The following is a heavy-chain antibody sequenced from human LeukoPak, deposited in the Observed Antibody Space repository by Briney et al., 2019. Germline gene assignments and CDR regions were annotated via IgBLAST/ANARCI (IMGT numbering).Heavy chain of an antibody. Sequence: SETLSLTCTVSGGSISNGFYYWIWIRQHPGKGLEWIGYIYYSGSTYYSPSLKSRLTMPVDTSKNQFSLKLSSVTAGDTTVYLLARDLGGGRFDFWGQGTLVTVSS. CDR1: GGSISNGFYY. V-gene: IGHV4-31*03. D-gene: IGHD2-15*01. CDR2: IYYSGST. CDR3: ARDLGGGRFDF. J-gene: IGHJ4*02.